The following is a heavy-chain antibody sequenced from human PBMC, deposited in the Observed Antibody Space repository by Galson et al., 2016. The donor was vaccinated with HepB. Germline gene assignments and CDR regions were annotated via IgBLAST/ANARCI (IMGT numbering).Heavy chain of an antibody. CDR3: ARDRGQDGGCDWYFDL. Sequence: SETLSLTCTVSGVSTNSYYWSWIRQPPGKGLEWIGYVSYSGSPNYNPSLKSRVTISTDTPKNQVSLKLSSVTAADTAVYYCARDRGQDGGCDWYFDLWGRGTLVTVSS. V-gene: IGHV4-59*01. D-gene: IGHD3-10*01. CDR2: VSYSGSP. CDR1: GVSTNSYY. J-gene: IGHJ2*01.